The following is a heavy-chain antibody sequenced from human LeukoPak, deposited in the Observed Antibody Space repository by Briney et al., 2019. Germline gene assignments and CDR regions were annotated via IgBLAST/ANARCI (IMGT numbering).Heavy chain of an antibody. J-gene: IGHJ3*02. Sequence: SETLSLTCTVSGGSISTYYWSWIRQPPGKGLEWIGYISYSGSTNYNPSLRSRVTISVDTSKNKFSLKLRSVTAADTAVYYCARYTAMIDFHDHGFDIWGQGTMVTVSS. CDR3: ARYTAMIDFHDHGFDI. V-gene: IGHV4-59*01. CDR1: GGSISTYY. CDR2: ISYSGST. D-gene: IGHD5-18*01.